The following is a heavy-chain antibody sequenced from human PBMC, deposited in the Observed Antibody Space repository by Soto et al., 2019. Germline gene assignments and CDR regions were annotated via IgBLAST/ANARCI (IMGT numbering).Heavy chain of an antibody. D-gene: IGHD6-13*01. J-gene: IGHJ4*02. Sequence: GGSLRLACAASGFTFDDYAMHWVRQAPGKGLEWVSGISWNSGSIGYADSVKGRFTISRDNAKNSLYLQMNSLRAEDTALYYCAKDISRGQQLVPVGFDYWGQRTLVTGSS. V-gene: IGHV3-9*01. CDR3: AKDISRGQQLVPVGFDY. CDR2: ISWNSGSI. CDR1: GFTFDDYA.